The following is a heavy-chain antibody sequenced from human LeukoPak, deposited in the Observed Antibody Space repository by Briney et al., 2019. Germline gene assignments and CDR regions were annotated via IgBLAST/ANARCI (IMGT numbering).Heavy chain of an antibody. CDR3: AKGIYFDWLSYFDY. CDR1: GFTFSNYD. D-gene: IGHD3-9*01. V-gene: IGHV3-23*01. J-gene: IGHJ4*02. Sequence: GGSLRLSCAASGFTFSNYDMSWVRQAPGKGLEWVSAISGSGGSTYYADSVKGRFTISRDNSKNTLYLQMNSLRAEDTAVYYCAKGIYFDWLSYFDYWGQGTLVTVSS. CDR2: ISGSGGST.